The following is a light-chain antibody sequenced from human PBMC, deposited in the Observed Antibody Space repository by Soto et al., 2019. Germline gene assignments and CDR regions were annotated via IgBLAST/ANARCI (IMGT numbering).Light chain of an antibody. J-gene: IGKJ1*01. CDR1: QSVGSNY. V-gene: IGKV3-20*01. CDR3: QQYGGSPWT. Sequence: EIVLTQSPGTLSLSPGDRGTLSCRASQSVGSNYLAWYQQKPGQAPRLLIYAASSRAPGIPARFSGSGSGTDFTLTISRLEPEDCAVYYCQQYGGSPWTFGQGTKVEIK. CDR2: AAS.